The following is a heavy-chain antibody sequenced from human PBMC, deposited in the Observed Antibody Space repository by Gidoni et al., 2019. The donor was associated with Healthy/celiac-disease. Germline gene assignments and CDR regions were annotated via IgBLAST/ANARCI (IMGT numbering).Heavy chain of an antibody. CDR3: ARDWLEERGYSGYAVDY. J-gene: IGHJ4*02. Sequence: EVQQVESGGGLVQPGGSLRLSCAASGFTFSSYEMNWVRQAPGKGLEWVSYISSSGSTIYYADSVKGRFTISRDNAKNSLYLQMNSLRAEDTAVYYCARDWLEERGYSGYAVDYWGQGTLVTVSS. CDR1: GFTFSSYE. CDR2: ISSSGSTI. D-gene: IGHD5-12*01. V-gene: IGHV3-48*03.